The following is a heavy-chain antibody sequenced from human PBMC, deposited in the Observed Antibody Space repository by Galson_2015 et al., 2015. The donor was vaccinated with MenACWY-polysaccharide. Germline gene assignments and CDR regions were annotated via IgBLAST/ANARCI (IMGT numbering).Heavy chain of an antibody. J-gene: IGHJ4*02. D-gene: IGHD3-16*02. CDR1: GGSISSSSYY. CDR3: ARHAPHYDYVWGSYRWGDSLYPDY. CDR2: IYYSGST. V-gene: IGHV4-39*01. Sequence: LSLTCTVSGGSISSSSYYWGWIRQPPGKGLEWIGSIYYSGSTYYNPSLKSRVTISVDTSKNQFSLKLSSVTAADTAVYYCARHAPHYDYVWGSYRWGDSLYPDYWGQGTLVTVSS.